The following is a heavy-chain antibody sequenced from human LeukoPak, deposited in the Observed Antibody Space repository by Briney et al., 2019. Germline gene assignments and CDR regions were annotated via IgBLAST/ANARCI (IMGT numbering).Heavy chain of an antibody. J-gene: IGHJ6*02. D-gene: IGHD3-10*01. V-gene: IGHV3-23*01. CDR2: ISGSGGIT. Sequence: GGSLRLSCAASGFTFRSHAMSWVRQAPGKGLEWVSGISGSGGITYYADSVKGRFTISRDNSKNILFLQVNSLRAEDTAVYYCAIPPLSGTGSSRPLAEMDIWGQGTTVTVSS. CDR1: GFTFRSHA. CDR3: AIPPLSGTGSSRPLAEMDI.